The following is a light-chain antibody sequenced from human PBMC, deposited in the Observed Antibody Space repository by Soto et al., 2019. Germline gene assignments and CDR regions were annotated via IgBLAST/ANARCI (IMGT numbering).Light chain of an antibody. V-gene: IGKV3-20*01. CDR2: GAS. CDR3: QYYGRT. CDR1: QSLSSIY. Sequence: IVLTQSPGTLSLSPGERATLSCRASQSLSSIYLAWYQHIPGQAPRLLIYGASSRATGIPDRFSGSGSGTDFTLTIDRLEPEDFAVYYCQYYGRTFGQGTQVEI. J-gene: IGKJ1*01.